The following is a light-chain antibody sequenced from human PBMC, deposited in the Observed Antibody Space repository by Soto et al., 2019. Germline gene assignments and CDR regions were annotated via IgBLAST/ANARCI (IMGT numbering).Light chain of an antibody. CDR3: QQYSIWRT. J-gene: IGKJ1*01. V-gene: IGKV3-15*01. CDR1: ESVSTN. CDR2: GAS. Sequence: EIEMTQSPATLSLAPGERVTLSCRASESVSTNLAWYQQKAGHAPRLLIYGASTRATGIPARFSGSGSGTEFTLTISGLQSEDFAVYYCQQYSIWRTFGHGTKVDI.